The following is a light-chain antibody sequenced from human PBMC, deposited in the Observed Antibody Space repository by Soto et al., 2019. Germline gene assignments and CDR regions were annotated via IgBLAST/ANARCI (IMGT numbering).Light chain of an antibody. Sequence: DIQMTQSPSSLSASVGDRVTITCRASQIINTWLAWYQQKPGKAPKLLIYRASNLVNGVPSRFSGSGSVTEFTLTIGSLQPDDFSIYYCQQYETYSGTFGPGTKVDL. CDR1: QIINTW. CDR3: QQYETYSGT. J-gene: IGKJ3*01. CDR2: RAS. V-gene: IGKV1-5*03.